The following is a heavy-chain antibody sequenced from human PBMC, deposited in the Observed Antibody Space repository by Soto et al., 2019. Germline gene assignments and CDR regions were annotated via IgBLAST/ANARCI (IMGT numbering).Heavy chain of an antibody. Sequence: EVQLVESGGGLVQPGGSLRLSCAASGFTVSSYYMTWVRQAPGQGLEWVSVISSGGSTYYADSVKGRFTISRDNSKNTLYLQMNRLRADEPAVYYCARDTFGGAYNFWHGGQGTLVTVSS. CDR1: GFTVSSYY. CDR2: ISSGGST. J-gene: IGHJ4*02. CDR3: ARDTFGGAYNFWH. D-gene: IGHD3-3*01. V-gene: IGHV3-66*01.